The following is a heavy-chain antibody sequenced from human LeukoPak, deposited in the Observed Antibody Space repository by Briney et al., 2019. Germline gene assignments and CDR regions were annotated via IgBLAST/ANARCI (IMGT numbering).Heavy chain of an antibody. Sequence: ASVKVSCKASGGTLSSYAISWVRQAPGQGLEWMGRIIPIFDIANYAQKFRGRVTITADKSTNTVYMGLSRLRSEDTAMYYCARMGRDGSYWGQGTLVTVS. CDR1: GGTLSSYA. D-gene: IGHD5-24*01. CDR3: ARMGRDGSY. V-gene: IGHV1-69*04. J-gene: IGHJ4*02. CDR2: IIPIFDIA.